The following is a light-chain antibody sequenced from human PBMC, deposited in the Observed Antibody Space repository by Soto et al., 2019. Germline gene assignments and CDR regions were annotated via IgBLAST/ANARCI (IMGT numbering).Light chain of an antibody. CDR1: QSVGSF. J-gene: IGKJ5*01. CDR3: QQYGRPPRAT. Sequence: EIVFTQSPATLSLSPGERATLSCRASQSVGSFLAWYQQKPGQAPRLLIYEASSRATGIPDRFSGGGSGTDFTLSISKVEPEDFAVYYCQQYGRPPRATFGQGTRLEIK. CDR2: EAS. V-gene: IGKV3-20*01.